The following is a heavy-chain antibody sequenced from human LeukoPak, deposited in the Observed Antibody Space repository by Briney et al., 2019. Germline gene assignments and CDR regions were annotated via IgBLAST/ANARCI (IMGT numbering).Heavy chain of an antibody. V-gene: IGHV3-30*02. D-gene: IGHD4-17*01. Sequence: GGSLRLSCGASGFTFSSYGMHWVRQAPGKGLEWVAFIRYDGSNKYYADSVKGRFTISRDNAKNSLYLQMNSLRAEDTAVYYCARAYGDYLDYFDYWGQGTLVTVSS. CDR1: GFTFSSYG. CDR3: ARAYGDYLDYFDY. CDR2: IRYDGSNK. J-gene: IGHJ4*02.